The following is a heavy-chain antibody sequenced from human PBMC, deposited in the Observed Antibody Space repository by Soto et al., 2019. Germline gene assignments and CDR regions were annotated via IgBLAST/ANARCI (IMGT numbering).Heavy chain of an antibody. CDR2: IYHSGST. J-gene: IGHJ4*02. CDR1: GGSISSGGYS. D-gene: IGHD4-17*01. V-gene: IGHV4-30-2*01. CDR3: ASGPIGDYTDGFDY. Sequence: QLQLQKSGSGLVKPSQTLSLTCAVSGGSISSGGYSWSWIRQPPGKGLEWIGYIYHSGSTYYNPSLKSRVTISVDRSKNQFSLKLSSVTAADTAVYYCASGPIGDYTDGFDYWGQGTLVTVSS.